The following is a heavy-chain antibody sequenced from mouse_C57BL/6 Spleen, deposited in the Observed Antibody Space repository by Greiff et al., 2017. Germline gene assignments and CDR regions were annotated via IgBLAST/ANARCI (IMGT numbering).Heavy chain of an antibody. CDR1: GFTFSDYG. CDR3: ARSRLYYAMDY. V-gene: IGHV5-17*01. J-gene: IGHJ4*01. CDR2: ISSGSSTI. Sequence: EVKLVESGGGLVKPGGSLKLSCAASGFTFSDYGLHWVRQAPETGLEWVAYISSGSSTIYYADTVKGRFTISRDNAKNTLFLQMTILRSEDTAMYYCARSRLYYAMDYWGQGTSVTVSS.